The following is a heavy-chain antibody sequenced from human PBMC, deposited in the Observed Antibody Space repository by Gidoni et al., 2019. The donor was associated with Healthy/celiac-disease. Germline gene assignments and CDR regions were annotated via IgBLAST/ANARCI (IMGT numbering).Heavy chain of an antibody. J-gene: IGHJ4*02. CDR1: GFTFSSYA. Sequence: EVQLLESGGCLVQPGGSLGLSCAASGFTFSSYAMSWVRPAPGKGLAWVSAISGRGCSKYYADSVKGRFTISRDNSKNTLYLQMNSLRAEDTAVYYCAKGAAAGQGRGPNDYWGQGTLVTVSS. D-gene: IGHD6-13*01. CDR2: ISGRGCSK. CDR3: AKGAAAGQGRGPNDY. V-gene: IGHV3-23*01.